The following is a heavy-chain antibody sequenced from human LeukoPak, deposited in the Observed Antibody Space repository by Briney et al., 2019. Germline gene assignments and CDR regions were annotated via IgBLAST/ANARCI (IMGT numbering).Heavy chain of an antibody. CDR1: GFTFSSYA. V-gene: IGHV3-23*01. D-gene: IGHD2-8*01. CDR2: ISGSGGST. J-gene: IGHJ4*02. CDR3: AKDRSCTNDICHGDFDY. Sequence: PGGSLRLSCAASGFTFSSYAVSWVRQAPGKALEWVSSISGSGGSTYSADSVKGRFTISRDNSKNTLYLQMSSLRAEDTALYYCAKDRSCTNDICHGDFDYWGQGTLVTVSS.